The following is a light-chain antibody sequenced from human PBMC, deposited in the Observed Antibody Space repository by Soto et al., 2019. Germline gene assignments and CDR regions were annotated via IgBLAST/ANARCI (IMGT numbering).Light chain of an antibody. CDR2: GAS. CDR1: QSVRNN. J-gene: IGKJ1*01. Sequence: IEMTQSPATLSVSPGDRATLSCRASQSVRNNLAWYQRRPGQAPRLLIYGASTRATGIPARFSGSGSGTDFTLTISSLQSEDFAVYYCQQYNDWPPWTFGQGTKVEI. CDR3: QQYNDWPPWT. V-gene: IGKV3-15*01.